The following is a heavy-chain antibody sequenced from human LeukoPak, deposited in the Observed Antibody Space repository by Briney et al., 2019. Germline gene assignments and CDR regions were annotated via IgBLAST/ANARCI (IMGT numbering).Heavy chain of an antibody. V-gene: IGHV1-46*01. CDR3: ARVPSPRVRFLEWLLSY. CDR2: INPSGGST. J-gene: IGHJ4*02. D-gene: IGHD3-3*01. Sequence: ASVKVSCKASGYTFTSYYMHWLRQAPGQGLEWMGIINPSGGSTSYAQKFQGRVTMTRDTSTSTVYMELSSLRSEDTAVYYCARVPSPRVRFLEWLLSYWGQGTLVTVSS. CDR1: GYTFTSYY.